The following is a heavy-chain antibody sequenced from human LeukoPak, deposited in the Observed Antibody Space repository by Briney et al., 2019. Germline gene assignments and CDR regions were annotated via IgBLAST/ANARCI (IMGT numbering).Heavy chain of an antibody. CDR1: GFTFISYS. CDR3: ARSNAHFDY. J-gene: IGHJ4*02. Sequence: GGSLRLSCAASGFTFISYSMNWVRQAPGKGLEWVSYITGSSDTINYADSVKGRFTISRDNAKNSVYLQMNSLRDEDTALYYCARSNAHFDYWGQGTPVTVSS. V-gene: IGHV3-48*02. CDR2: ITGSSDTI.